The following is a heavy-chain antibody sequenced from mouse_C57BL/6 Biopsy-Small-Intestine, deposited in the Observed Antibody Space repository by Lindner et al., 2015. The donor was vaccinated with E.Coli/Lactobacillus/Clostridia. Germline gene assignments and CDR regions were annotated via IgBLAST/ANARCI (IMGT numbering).Heavy chain of an antibody. V-gene: IGHV1-81*01. D-gene: IGHD2-13*01. CDR1: GYTFTSHS. J-gene: IGHJ3*01. Sequence: VQLQESGAELARPGASVKLSCKASGYTFTSHSMSWVKQRTGQGLEWIGEIYPKSGYTYYNEKFKGKATLTADKSSSTAYMQLSSLTSEDSAVYFCARYGDSFAYWGQGTLVTVSA. CDR3: ARYGDSFAY. CDR2: IYPKSGYT.